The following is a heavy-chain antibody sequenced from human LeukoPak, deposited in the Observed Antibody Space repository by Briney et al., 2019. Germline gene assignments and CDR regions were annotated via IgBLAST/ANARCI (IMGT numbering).Heavy chain of an antibody. CDR3: ARGLMAVAGPSDY. V-gene: IGHV3-30-3*01. CDR1: GFTFSSYT. CDR2: ISYDGSNK. D-gene: IGHD6-19*01. Sequence: GGSLRLSCAASGFTFSSYTMHWVRQAPGKGLEWVAVISYDGSNKYYADSVKGRFTISRDNSKNTLYLQMNSLRAGDTAVYYCARGLMAVAGPSDYWGQGTLVTVSS. J-gene: IGHJ4*02.